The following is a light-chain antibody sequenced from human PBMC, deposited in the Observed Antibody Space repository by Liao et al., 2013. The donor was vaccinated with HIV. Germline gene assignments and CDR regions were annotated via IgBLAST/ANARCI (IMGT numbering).Light chain of an antibody. CDR1: NIGSNS. J-gene: IGLJ3*02. CDR2: FDS. Sequence: SYELTQPPSVSVAPGQTAMITCGGNNIGSNSVHWYQQKPGQAPLLVIYFDSDRPSGIPERFSGSMATLTISRVEAGDEADYYCQVWDGGSDHPVFGGGTKLTVL. CDR3: QVWDGGSDHPV. V-gene: IGLV3-21*04.